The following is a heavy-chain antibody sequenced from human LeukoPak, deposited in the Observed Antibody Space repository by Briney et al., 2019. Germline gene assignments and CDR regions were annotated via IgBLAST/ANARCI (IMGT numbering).Heavy chain of an antibody. CDR2: IQNGGDS. CDR1: GSSISNGFF. J-gene: IGHJ4*02. CDR3: ARAMGRFCTSSSCNISFVY. D-gene: IGHD2-2*02. Sequence: SETLSLTCNVSGSSISNGFFWAWIRQSPGKGLEWIGSIQNGGDSYYNPSLKSRTTMSVDTSKNQFSLKLTSVTAAGTAVFYCARAMGRFCTSSSCNISFVYWGQGTLVNVSS. V-gene: IGHV4-38-2*02.